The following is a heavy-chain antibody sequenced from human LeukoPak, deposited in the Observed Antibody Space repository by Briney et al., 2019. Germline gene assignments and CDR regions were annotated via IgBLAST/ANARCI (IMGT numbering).Heavy chain of an antibody. Sequence: GGSLRLSCAASGFTFSNTAMSWVRRAPGKGLEWVSAISASGDGTFYTDSVKGRFTISRDNSKNTLYLQMNSLRAEDTAVYYCAKDLVVGATLTYYFDYWGQGTLVTVSS. CDR1: GFTFSNTA. J-gene: IGHJ4*02. V-gene: IGHV3-23*01. CDR2: ISASGDGT. D-gene: IGHD1-26*01. CDR3: AKDLVVGATLTYYFDY.